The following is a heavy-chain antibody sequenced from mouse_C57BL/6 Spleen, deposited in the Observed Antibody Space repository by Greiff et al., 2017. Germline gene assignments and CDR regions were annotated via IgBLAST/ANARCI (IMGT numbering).Heavy chain of an antibody. V-gene: IGHV1-15*01. D-gene: IGHD4-1*01. J-gene: IGHJ4*01. CDR3: TRLLGYYYAMDY. Sequence: VQLQQSGAELVRPGASVTLSCKASGYTFTDYEMHWVKQTPVHGLEWIGAIDPETGGTAYNQKFKGKAILTADKSSSTAYMELRSLTSEDSAVYYCTRLLGYYYAMDYWGQGTSVTVSS. CDR2: IDPETGGT. CDR1: GYTFTDYE.